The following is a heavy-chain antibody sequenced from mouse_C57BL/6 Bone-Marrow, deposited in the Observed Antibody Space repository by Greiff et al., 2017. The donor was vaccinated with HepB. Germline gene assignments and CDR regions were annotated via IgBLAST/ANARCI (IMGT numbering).Heavy chain of an antibody. CDR3: ARRGFYDGYLFDY. J-gene: IGHJ2*01. CDR1: GYAFSSSW. D-gene: IGHD2-3*01. V-gene: IGHV1-82*01. Sequence: QVQLQQSGPELVKPGASVKISCKASGYAFSSSWMNWVKQRPGKGLEWIGRIYPGDGDTNYNGKFKGKATLTADKSSSTAYMQLSSLTSEDSAVYFCARRGFYDGYLFDYWGQGTTLTVSS. CDR2: IYPGDGDT.